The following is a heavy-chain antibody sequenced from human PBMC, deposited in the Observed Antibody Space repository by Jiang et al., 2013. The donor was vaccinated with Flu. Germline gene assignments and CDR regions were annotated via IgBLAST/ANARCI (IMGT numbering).Heavy chain of an antibody. D-gene: IGHD4/OR15-4a*01. CDR2: TYYRSKWYE. V-gene: IGHV6-1*01. CDR1: GDSVASNTAT. CDR3: ARAPWGSGEANYFLDH. J-gene: IGHJ4*02. Sequence: GPGLVKPSQTLSLTCAISGDSVASNTATWNWIRQSPSRGLEWLGRTYYRSKWYEDYAISVESRITIDPDTSKNQLSLQLNSVTPEDTAVYYCARAPWGSGEANYFLDHWGQGSPVTVSS.